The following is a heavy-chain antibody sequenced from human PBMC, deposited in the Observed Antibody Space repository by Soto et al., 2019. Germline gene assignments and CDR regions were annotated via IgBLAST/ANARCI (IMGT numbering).Heavy chain of an antibody. CDR3: ARHFEWFSGKYYFDY. Sequence: SETLSLTCTVSGGSVSSSSYYWGWVRQPPGKGLEWIGSVYYSGSTNYNPSLKSRVTISVDTSKNQFSLKLSSVTAADTAVYYCARHFEWFSGKYYFDYWGQGTLVTVSS. J-gene: IGHJ4*02. V-gene: IGHV4-39*01. CDR1: GGSVSSSSYY. CDR2: VYYSGST. D-gene: IGHD3-3*01.